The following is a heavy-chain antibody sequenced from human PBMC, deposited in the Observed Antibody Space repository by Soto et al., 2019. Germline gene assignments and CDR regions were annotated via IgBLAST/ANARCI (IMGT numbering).Heavy chain of an antibody. CDR2: IHYSGDT. J-gene: IGHJ4*02. V-gene: IGHV4-31*03. CDR3: ARGLRTHNYFDS. CDR1: GGSISSGNYY. Sequence: SETLSLTCTVSGGSISSGNYYCSWIRQHPGKGLEGIGYIHYSGDTYYTPSLKSRVTMSIDTSKNRVSLRLSSVTAADTALYYCARGLRTHNYFDSWSQGTLVTVSS.